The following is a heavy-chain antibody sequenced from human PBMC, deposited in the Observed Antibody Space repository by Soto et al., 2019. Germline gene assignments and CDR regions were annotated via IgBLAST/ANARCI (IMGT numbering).Heavy chain of an antibody. CDR1: GASISSSSYY. CDR3: ARPTGQWLVS. Sequence: QLQLQESGPGLVKPSETLSLTYTVSGASISSSSYYWGWIRQPPGKGLEYIGNIYYSGSTYYNPSLKSRVIISVDTSKNHFSLKLSSVTAADTAVYYCARPTGQWLVSWGQGTLVTVSS. CDR2: IYYSGST. D-gene: IGHD6-19*01. J-gene: IGHJ5*02. V-gene: IGHV4-39*02.